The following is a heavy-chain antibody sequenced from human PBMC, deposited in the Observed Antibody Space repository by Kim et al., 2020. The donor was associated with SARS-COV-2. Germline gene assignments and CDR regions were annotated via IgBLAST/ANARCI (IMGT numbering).Heavy chain of an antibody. CDR3: ARDYGFDYGGNGYFDY. J-gene: IGHJ4*02. Sequence: SVKVSCKASGGTFSSYAISWVRQAPGQGLEWMGRIIPILGIANYAQKFQGRVTITADKSTSTAYMELSSLRSEDTAVYYCARDYGFDYGGNGYFDYWGQGTLVPVSS. CDR2: IIPILGIA. CDR1: GGTFSSYA. D-gene: IGHD4-17*01. V-gene: IGHV1-69*04.